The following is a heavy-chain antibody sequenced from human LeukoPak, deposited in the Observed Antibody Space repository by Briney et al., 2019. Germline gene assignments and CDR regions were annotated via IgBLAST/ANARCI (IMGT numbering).Heavy chain of an antibody. J-gene: IGHJ4*02. V-gene: IGHV3-23*01. Sequence: GGSLRLSCAASGFTFSSYAMSWVRQAPGKGLEWVSAVSGSGGSTYYADSVKGRFTNSRDNSKNTLYLQMNSLRAEDTAVYYCAKDPPEDIVVVPAAIGFDYWGQGTLVTVSS. CDR2: VSGSGGST. CDR1: GFTFSSYA. CDR3: AKDPPEDIVVVPAAIGFDY. D-gene: IGHD2-2*02.